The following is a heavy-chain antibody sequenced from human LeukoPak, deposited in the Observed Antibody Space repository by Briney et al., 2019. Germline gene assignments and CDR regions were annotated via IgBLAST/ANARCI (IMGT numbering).Heavy chain of an antibody. Sequence: GGSLRLSCAASGFTFSAYGMQWVRQAPGKGLEWVSAISGSGGSTYYADSVKGRFIISRDNSKNTLYLQMNSLRAEDTAVYYCAKGADDFWSGYFPNFDYWGQGALVTVSS. J-gene: IGHJ4*02. CDR1: GFTFSAYG. CDR3: AKGADDFWSGYFPNFDY. D-gene: IGHD3-3*01. V-gene: IGHV3-23*01. CDR2: ISGSGGST.